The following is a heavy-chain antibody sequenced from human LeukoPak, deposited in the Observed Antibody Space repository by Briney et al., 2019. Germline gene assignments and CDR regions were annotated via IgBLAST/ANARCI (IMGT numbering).Heavy chain of an antibody. D-gene: IGHD6-6*01. CDR1: GFTFDDYA. V-gene: IGHV3-9*01. Sequence: PGGSLRLSCAASGFTFDDYAMHWVRQAPGKGLEWVSGISWNSGSIGYADSVKGRFTISRDNAKNSLYLQMNSLRAEDTALYYCAKERGIEYSFLGNWGQGTLVTVSS. CDR3: AKERGIEYSFLGN. CDR2: ISWNSGSI. J-gene: IGHJ4*02.